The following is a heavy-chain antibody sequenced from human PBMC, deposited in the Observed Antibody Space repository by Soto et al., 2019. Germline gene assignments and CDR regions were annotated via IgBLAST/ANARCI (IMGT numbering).Heavy chain of an antibody. D-gene: IGHD3-10*01. Sequence: ASVKVSFKASGYTFTSYAMHWVRQAPGQRLEWMGWINAGNGNTKYSQKFQGRVTITRDTSASTAYMELSSLRSEDTAVYYCARDLLPRYYGSGLNWFAPWGQGTLVTVSS. CDR1: GYTFTSYA. CDR3: ARDLLPRYYGSGLNWFAP. V-gene: IGHV1-3*01. CDR2: INAGNGNT. J-gene: IGHJ5*02.